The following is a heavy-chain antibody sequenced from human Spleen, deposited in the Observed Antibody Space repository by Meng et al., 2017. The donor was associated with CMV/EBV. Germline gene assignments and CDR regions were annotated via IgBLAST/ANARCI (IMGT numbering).Heavy chain of an antibody. CDR3: ARSPSILVGHSEIDL. Sequence: KISCKGSGYSFTSYWIGWVRQMPGKGLEWMGTFIPILNTAEYARKFQGRVTITADKSSTTTHMELSSLRSGDTAVYYCARSPSILVGHSEIDLWGQGTLVTVSS. D-gene: IGHD3-22*01. J-gene: IGHJ5*02. V-gene: IGHV1-69*08. CDR2: FIPILNTA. CDR1: GYSFTSYW.